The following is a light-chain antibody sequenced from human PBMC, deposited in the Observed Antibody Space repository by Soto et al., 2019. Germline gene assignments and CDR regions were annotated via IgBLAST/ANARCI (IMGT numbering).Light chain of an antibody. Sequence: EIVLTQSPGTLSLSPGERATLSCRASQYVSGHFAWYQQRPGQAPRLIISGVSTRATGVPARFSGSGSGTEFTLTINSLQSEDFAVYYCHQYHYWWTFGQGTKVDIK. J-gene: IGKJ1*01. CDR1: QYVSGH. V-gene: IGKV3-15*01. CDR3: HQYHYWWT. CDR2: GVS.